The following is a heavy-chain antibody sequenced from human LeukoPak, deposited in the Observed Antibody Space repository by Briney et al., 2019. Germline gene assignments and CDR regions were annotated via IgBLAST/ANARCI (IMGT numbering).Heavy chain of an antibody. CDR2: ISSSGSTI. J-gene: IGHJ4*02. CDR1: GFTFSSYE. CDR3: ARGVAVAGTIYFDY. V-gene: IGHV3-48*03. D-gene: IGHD6-19*01. Sequence: PGGSLRLSCAASGFTFSSYEMNWVRQAPGKGLEWVSYISSSGSTIYYADSVKGRFTISRDNSKNTLYIQMNSLRAEDTAVYYCARGVAVAGTIYFDYWGQGTLVTVSS.